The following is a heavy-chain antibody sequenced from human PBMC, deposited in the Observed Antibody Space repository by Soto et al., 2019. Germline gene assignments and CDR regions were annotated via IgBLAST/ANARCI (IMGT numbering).Heavy chain of an antibody. CDR1: GYTFRTYG. Sequence: QVQLVQSGAEVKRPGASVKISCKASGYTFRTYGIHWVRQVPGQRLEWMGWINPGNGHTKDSQKFPGRISITRDTSASTVYMELTSLTSEDTGLYYCARGRGIAMAGSWFDLWGQGTLVTVSS. D-gene: IGHD6-19*01. CDR2: INPGNGHT. V-gene: IGHV1-3*01. CDR3: ARGRGIAMAGSWFDL. J-gene: IGHJ5*02.